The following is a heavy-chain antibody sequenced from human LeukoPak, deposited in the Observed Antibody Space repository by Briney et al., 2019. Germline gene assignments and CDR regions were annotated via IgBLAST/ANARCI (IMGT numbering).Heavy chain of an antibody. CDR1: GGSFSGYY. V-gene: IGHV4-34*01. D-gene: IGHD2-2*01. CDR3: ARRSEGYCSSTSCYAFDI. CDR2: IDHSGST. J-gene: IGHJ3*02. Sequence: SETLSLTCAVYGGSFSGYYWSWIRQPPGKGLEWIGEIDHSGSTNYNPSLKSRVTISVDTSKNQFSLKLSSVTAADTAVYYCARRSEGYCSSTSCYAFDIWGQGTMVTVSS.